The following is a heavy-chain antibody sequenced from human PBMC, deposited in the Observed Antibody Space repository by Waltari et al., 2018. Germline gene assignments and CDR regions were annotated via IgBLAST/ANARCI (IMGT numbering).Heavy chain of an antibody. V-gene: IGHV4-39*07. Sequence: QLQLQESGPGLVTPSETLSLTCTVSGGSISSSSYYWGWIRQPPGKGLEWIGSIYYSGSTYYNPSLKSRVTISVDTSKNQFSLKLSSVTAADTAVYYCARRFGRSVDYWGQGTLVTVSS. J-gene: IGHJ4*02. D-gene: IGHD3-16*01. CDR1: GGSISSSSYY. CDR3: ARRFGRSVDY. CDR2: IYYSGST.